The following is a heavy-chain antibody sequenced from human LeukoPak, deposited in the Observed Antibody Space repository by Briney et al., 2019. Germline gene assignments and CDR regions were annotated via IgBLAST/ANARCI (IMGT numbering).Heavy chain of an antibody. D-gene: IGHD6-6*01. CDR2: ISGSGGST. CDR1: GFTLSSYA. J-gene: IGHJ5*02. V-gene: IGHV3-23*01. Sequence: PGGSLRLSCAASGFTLSSYAMSWVRQAPGKGLEWVSAISGSGGSTYYADSVKGRFTISRDNSKNTLYLQMNSLRAEDTAVYYCAKGYSSSSVWGFDPWGQGTLVTVSS. CDR3: AKGYSSSSVWGFDP.